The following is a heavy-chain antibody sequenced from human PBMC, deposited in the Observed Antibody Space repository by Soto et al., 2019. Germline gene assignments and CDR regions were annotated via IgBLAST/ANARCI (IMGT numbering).Heavy chain of an antibody. J-gene: IGHJ4*02. CDR2: ISGSDDST. CDR1: GFTFSSYA. V-gene: IGHV3-23*01. D-gene: IGHD6-6*01. CDR3: AKRSSSSTFAY. Sequence: EVQLLESGGGLVQPGESLRLSCAASGFTFSSYAMSWVRQAPGKGLEWVSVISGSDDSTYYADSVKGRFTISRDNSKNTLYLQMNSLRAEDTAVYYCAKRSSSSTFAYWGQGPLVTVSS.